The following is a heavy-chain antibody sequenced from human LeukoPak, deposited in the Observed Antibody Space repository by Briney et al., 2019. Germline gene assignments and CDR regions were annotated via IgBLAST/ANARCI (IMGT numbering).Heavy chain of an antibody. V-gene: IGHV3-74*01. CDR1: GFTFSSYW. Sequence: PGGSLRLSCTASGFTFSSYWMHWVRQVPGKGLVWVSRINFDGRSTSYADSVKGRFTISRDNGKNTVYLQMLSLGADDTAVYYCVRGAGQSSNWNYVLGPQWGQGTQVTVSS. D-gene: IGHD1-7*01. CDR3: VRGAGQSSNWNYVLGPQ. CDR2: INFDGRST. J-gene: IGHJ4*02.